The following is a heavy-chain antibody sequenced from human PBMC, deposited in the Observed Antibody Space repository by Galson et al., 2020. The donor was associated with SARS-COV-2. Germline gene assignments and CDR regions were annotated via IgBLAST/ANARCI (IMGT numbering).Heavy chain of an antibody. J-gene: IGHJ6*02. D-gene: IGHD6-19*01. V-gene: IGHV3-21*01. CDR1: GFTFSSYS. CDR2: ISSSSSYI. CDR3: AREPYSSGFLAQTVVGYGMDV. Sequence: GESLKISCAASGFTFSSYSMNWVRQAPGKGLEWVSSISSSSSYIYYADSVKGRFTISRDNAKNSLYLQMNSLRAEDTAVYYCAREPYSSGFLAQTVVGYGMDVWGQGTTVTVSS.